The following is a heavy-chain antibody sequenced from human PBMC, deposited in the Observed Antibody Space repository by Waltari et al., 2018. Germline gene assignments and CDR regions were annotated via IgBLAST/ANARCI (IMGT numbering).Heavy chain of an antibody. Sequence: QVQLRESGPGLVRSSETLSLTCTVSGHSVTNDFYWAWIRQSPGGGLGWIASIYHTGSSHYNSSLKSRVSISTDMSTKQFFLTLTHLTAADTAVYYCAKPLYTSGWHGYETWGPGNLVTVSS. CDR3: AKPLYTSGWHGYET. V-gene: IGHV4-38-2*02. CDR2: IYHTGSS. D-gene: IGHD3-22*01. CDR1: GHSVTNDFY. J-gene: IGHJ5*02.